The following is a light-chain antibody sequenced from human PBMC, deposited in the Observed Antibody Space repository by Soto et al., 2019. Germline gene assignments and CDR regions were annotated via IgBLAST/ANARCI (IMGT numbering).Light chain of an antibody. J-gene: IGKJ4*01. Sequence: DIQMTPSPSSLSASVGDRVTITCRASQSINNYLNWYQQKPGKAPKLLIYTASTLQSGVPSRFSGSVSGTDFSLTISSLQHEDFATYYCQQSYSATTFGGGTKVEIK. CDR1: QSINNY. CDR3: QQSYSATT. V-gene: IGKV1-39*01. CDR2: TAS.